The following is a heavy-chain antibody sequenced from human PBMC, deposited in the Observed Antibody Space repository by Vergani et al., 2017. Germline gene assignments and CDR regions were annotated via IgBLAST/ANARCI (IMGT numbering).Heavy chain of an antibody. Sequence: EVQLVESGGGLVKPGGSLRLSCAASGFSFSSYSMNWVRQAPGKGLEWVPSISGSSSYVFYRDSVEGRFTITRDNAKKSVYLQMNSLRAEDTAMYFCARGLWDCTHIRCSPPSYWGQGTQVTVSS. CDR2: ISGSSSYV. CDR1: GFSFSSYS. CDR3: ARGLWDCTHIRCSPPSY. J-gene: IGHJ4*02. V-gene: IGHV3-21*02. D-gene: IGHD2-8*01.